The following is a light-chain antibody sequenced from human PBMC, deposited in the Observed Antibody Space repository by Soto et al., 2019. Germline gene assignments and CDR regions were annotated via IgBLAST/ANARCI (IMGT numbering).Light chain of an antibody. CDR1: QSISSW. CDR3: QQYNSHSWT. V-gene: IGKV1-5*03. Sequence: DIQMTQSPSTLSASVGDRVTITCRASQSISSWLAWYQQKPGKAPKLLIYKASSLESGVPSRFSGSGSGTEFTLTISSLQPDDSATYYCQQYNSHSWTFGQGTKVEIK. CDR2: KAS. J-gene: IGKJ1*01.